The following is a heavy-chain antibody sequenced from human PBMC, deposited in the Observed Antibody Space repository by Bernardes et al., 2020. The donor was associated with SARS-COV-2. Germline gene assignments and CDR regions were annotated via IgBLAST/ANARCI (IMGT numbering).Heavy chain of an antibody. D-gene: IGHD6-13*01. V-gene: IGHV4-59*08. Sequence: SETLSLTCTVSGGSMSSYYWSWIRQPPGKGLELIGYIYYSGITNYNPSLKSRVAISVDTSKNQFTLKLSSVTAADTGVYYCASLTREGAAAKFEYWGQGTLVTVSS. CDR1: GGSMSSYY. CDR2: IYYSGIT. J-gene: IGHJ4*02. CDR3: ASLTREGAAAKFEY.